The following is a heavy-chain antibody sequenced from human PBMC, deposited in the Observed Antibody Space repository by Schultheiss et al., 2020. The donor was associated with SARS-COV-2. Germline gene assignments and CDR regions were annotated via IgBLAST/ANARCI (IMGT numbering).Heavy chain of an antibody. D-gene: IGHD6-6*01. J-gene: IGHJ6*02. CDR3: AKVRQLYYHYDGLDV. V-gene: IGHV3-30*18. CDR2: ISYDGSNK. Sequence: GGSLRLSCVASGFTFSSYGMHWVRQAPGKGLEWVALISYDGSNKYYADSVQGRFTISRDKSKNTLHLQLNSLRAEDTAVYYCAKVRQLYYHYDGLDVWGQGTTVTVSS. CDR1: GFTFSSYG.